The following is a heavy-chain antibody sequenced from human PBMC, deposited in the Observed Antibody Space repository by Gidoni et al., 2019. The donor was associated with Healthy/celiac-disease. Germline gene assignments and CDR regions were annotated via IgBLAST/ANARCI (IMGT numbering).Heavy chain of an antibody. V-gene: IGHV3-49*04. J-gene: IGHJ4*02. Sequence: EVQLVESGGGLVQPGRSLRLYCTASGLTFGDYAMSWVRQAPGKGLEWVGFIRSKAYGGTTEYAASVKGRFTISRDDSKSIAYLQMNSLKTEDTAVYYCTSLQLERAVFDYWGQGTLVTVSS. CDR2: IRSKAYGGTT. CDR3: TSLQLERAVFDY. CDR1: GLTFGDYA. D-gene: IGHD1-1*01.